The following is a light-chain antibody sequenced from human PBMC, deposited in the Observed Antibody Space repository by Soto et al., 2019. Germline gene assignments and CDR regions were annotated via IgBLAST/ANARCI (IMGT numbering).Light chain of an antibody. Sequence: DIQLTQSPFSLSASVGDRVTITCRASQTIGAFLNWYQQKRGKAPKVVISNASSLQSGVPSRFSGSGSGTDFTLTIDTLQPEDFATYYCQQSDSIPITFGQGTRLEIK. CDR2: NAS. CDR3: QQSDSIPIT. V-gene: IGKV1-39*01. J-gene: IGKJ5*01. CDR1: QTIGAF.